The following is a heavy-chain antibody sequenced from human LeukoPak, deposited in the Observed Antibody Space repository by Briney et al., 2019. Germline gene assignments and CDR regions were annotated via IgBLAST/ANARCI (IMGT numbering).Heavy chain of an antibody. CDR1: GGSISSYY. CDR2: IYTSGST. V-gene: IGHV4-4*07. J-gene: IGHJ5*02. Sequence: PSETLSLTCTVSGGSISSYYWSWIRQPAGEGLEWIGRIYTSGSTNYNPPLKSRVTMSVDTSKNQFSLKLSSVTAADTAVYYCARVSEVRGVILGWLDPWGQGTLVTVSS. D-gene: IGHD3-10*01. CDR3: ARVSEVRGVILGWLDP.